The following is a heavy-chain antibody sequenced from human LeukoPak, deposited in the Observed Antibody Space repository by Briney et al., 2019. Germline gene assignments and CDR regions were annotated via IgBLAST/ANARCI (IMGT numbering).Heavy chain of an antibody. V-gene: IGHV3-11*04. CDR3: ATYSSLNRREFQY. CDR1: GFRVSGYD. CDR2: ISISGSNI. Sequence: GGSLRLSCAASGFRVSGYDLNWIRQAPGKGLEWIAYISISGSNIHYADSVRGRFTISRDNANNSLHLQLSSLRVEDTAVYYCATYSSLNRREFQYWGQGTLLTVSS. D-gene: IGHD3-22*01. J-gene: IGHJ1*01.